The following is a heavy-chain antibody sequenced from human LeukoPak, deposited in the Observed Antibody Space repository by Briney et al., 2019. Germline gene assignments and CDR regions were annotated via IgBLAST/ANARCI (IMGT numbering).Heavy chain of an antibody. CDR3: GKTTVGYSSGQKPAWPVDY. J-gene: IGHJ4*02. D-gene: IGHD5-18*01. V-gene: IGHV3-23*01. CDR2: VFGRGGSP. CDR1: GFTFRSHA. Sequence: GGSLRLSCEASGFTFRSHAMYWVRQAQGKGLEWVAGVFGRGGSPHYADSVKGRFTISRDNSRNTVYLQINSLRAEDTAVYYCGKTTVGYSSGQKPAWPVDYWGQGTLVTVSS.